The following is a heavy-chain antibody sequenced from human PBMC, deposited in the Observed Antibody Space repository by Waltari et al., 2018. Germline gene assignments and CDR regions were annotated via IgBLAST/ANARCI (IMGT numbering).Heavy chain of an antibody. CDR1: GFTFGDYN. J-gene: IGHJ4*02. D-gene: IGHD6-19*01. V-gene: IGHV3-48*04. CDR3: VKGGWFDY. Sequence: EVQLVESGGGLVRPGGSLRLSGAAFGFTFGDYNMNWVRQDPGQGREWVSHVSSSGNNIYYADSVKGRFTISRDNAKNSLYLQMDSLRAEDTAVYYCVKGGWFDYWGQGTLVTVSS. CDR2: VSSSGNNI.